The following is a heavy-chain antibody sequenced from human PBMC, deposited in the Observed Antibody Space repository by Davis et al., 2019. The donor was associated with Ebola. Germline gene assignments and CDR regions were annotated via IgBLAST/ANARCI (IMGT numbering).Heavy chain of an antibody. CDR3: AREPTGNYYYFYGMDV. J-gene: IGHJ6*04. CDR1: GFIVRNTH. Sequence: GGSLRLSCDASGFIVRNTHMSWVRQAPGKGLEWVSGIYGGDTHYADSVRGRFTISRDNSKNTLHLQMNSLRVEDTAVYFCAREPTGNYYYFYGMDVWGKGTTVSVSS. V-gene: IGHV3-53*01. D-gene: IGHD4-11*01. CDR2: IYGGDT.